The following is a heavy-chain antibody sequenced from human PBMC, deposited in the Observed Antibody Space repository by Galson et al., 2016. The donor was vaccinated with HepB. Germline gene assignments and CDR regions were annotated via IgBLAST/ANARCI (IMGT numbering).Heavy chain of an antibody. V-gene: IGHV3-21*01. Sequence: SLRLSCAASGFTFSSHNMNWVRQAPGKGLEWVSSIGFSGRDRYYADSVKGRFTISRDNAEDSLFLQMNSLRAEDTALYYCARESSGALFDSRGQGTLVTVSS. CDR3: ARESSGALFDS. CDR1: GFTFSSHN. D-gene: IGHD6-19*01. CDR2: IGFSGRDR. J-gene: IGHJ4*02.